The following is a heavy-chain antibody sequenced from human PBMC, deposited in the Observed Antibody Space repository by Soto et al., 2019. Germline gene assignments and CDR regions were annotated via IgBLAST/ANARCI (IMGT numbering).Heavy chain of an antibody. CDR2: ISGYNANT. CDR3: ARYFVRGRLPYHFVF. V-gene: IGHV1-18*01. D-gene: IGHD3-9*01. CDR1: GYTFNSFG. J-gene: IGHJ4*02. Sequence: QVQLVQSGPEVKKPGASVKVSCKGSGYTFNSFGISWVRQAPGQGLEWMGWISGYNANTKYAQKFQGRVTMNTYTSTSTAYIGLRSLRSDATAVYYCARYFVRGRLPYHFVFCGQGTMVTVSS.